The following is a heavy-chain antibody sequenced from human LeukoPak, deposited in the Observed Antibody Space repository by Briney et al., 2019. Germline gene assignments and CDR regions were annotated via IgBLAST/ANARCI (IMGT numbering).Heavy chain of an antibody. CDR3: ARNLGS. V-gene: IGHV3-48*01. Sequence: GGSLRLSCSASGFTFSTYNMNWVRQASGKGLEWVSFIGTSSGAIYYADSVKGRFTISRDDAKKSLYLQMNSLRGEDTAVYYCARNLGSWGQGALVTVSS. J-gene: IGHJ5*01. CDR2: IGTSSGAI. CDR1: GFTFSTYN.